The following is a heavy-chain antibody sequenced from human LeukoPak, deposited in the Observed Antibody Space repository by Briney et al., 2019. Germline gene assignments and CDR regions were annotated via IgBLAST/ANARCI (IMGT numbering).Heavy chain of an antibody. CDR2: ISSSGSTI. CDR3: ARDFPDYDFWSGSTEYYYGMDV. V-gene: IGHV3-11*01. CDR1: GFTFSDYY. J-gene: IGHJ6*02. Sequence: KPGGSLRLSCAASGFTFSDYYMSWIRQAPGKGLEWVSCISSSGSTIYYADSVKGRFTISRDNAKNSLYLQMNSLRAEDTAVYYCARDFPDYDFWSGSTEYYYGMDVWGQGTTVTVSS. D-gene: IGHD3-3*01.